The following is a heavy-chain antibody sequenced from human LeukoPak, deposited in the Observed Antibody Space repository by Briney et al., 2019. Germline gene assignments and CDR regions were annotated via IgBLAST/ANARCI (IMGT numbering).Heavy chain of an antibody. CDR1: GGTFSSYA. V-gene: IGHV1-69*01. J-gene: IGHJ5*02. CDR3: ARVWRICSLYQLLQRCWFDP. CDR2: IIPIFGTA. D-gene: IGHD2-2*01. Sequence: GSSVKVSCKASGGTFSSYAISWVRQAPGQGLEWMGGIIPIFGTANYAQKFQGRVTITADESTSTAYMELSSLRSEDTAVYYCARVWRICSLYQLLQRCWFDPWGQGTLVTVSS.